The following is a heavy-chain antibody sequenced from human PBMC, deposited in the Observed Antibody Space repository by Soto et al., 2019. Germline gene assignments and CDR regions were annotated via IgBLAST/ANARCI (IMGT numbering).Heavy chain of an antibody. CDR2: SYYSGST. CDR1: GGSISSSSYY. CDR3: ATRRIGDFWSGYSNWFDP. D-gene: IGHD3-3*01. V-gene: IGHV4-39*01. Sequence: SETLSLTCTVSGGSISSSSYYWGWIRQPPGKGREWIGRSYYSGSTYYNPSFKSRVTISVDTSKHQFSLKLSSVTAADTAVYYCATRRIGDFWSGYSNWFDPWGQGTLVTVSS. J-gene: IGHJ5*02.